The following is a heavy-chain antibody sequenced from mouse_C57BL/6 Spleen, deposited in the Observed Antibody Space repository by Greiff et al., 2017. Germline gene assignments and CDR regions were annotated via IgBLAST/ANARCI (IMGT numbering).Heavy chain of an antibody. CDR2: INPSTGGT. Sequence: VQLQQSGPELVKPGASVKISCKASGYSFTGYYMNWVKQSPETSLEWIGEINPSTGGTTYNQKFKAKATLTVDKSSSTAYMQLKSLTSEDSAVYYCAVYYGYDGEFAYWGQGTLVTVSA. CDR1: GYSFTGYY. D-gene: IGHD2-2*01. CDR3: AVYYGYDGEFAY. V-gene: IGHV1-42*01. J-gene: IGHJ3*01.